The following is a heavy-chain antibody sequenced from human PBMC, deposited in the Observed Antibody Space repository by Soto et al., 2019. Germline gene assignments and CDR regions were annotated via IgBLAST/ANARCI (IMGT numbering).Heavy chain of an antibody. V-gene: IGHV1-18*01. CDR2: ISAYNGNT. Sequence: QVQLVQSGAEVKKPGASVKVSCKASGYTLTSYGISWVRQAPGQGLEWMGWISAYNGNTNYAQKLQGRVTMTTDTSTSTAYRELRSLRSDDTAVYCGARDSSSWFLDYWGQGTLVTVSS. CDR1: GYTLTSYG. D-gene: IGHD6-13*01. J-gene: IGHJ4*02. CDR3: ARDSSSWFLDY.